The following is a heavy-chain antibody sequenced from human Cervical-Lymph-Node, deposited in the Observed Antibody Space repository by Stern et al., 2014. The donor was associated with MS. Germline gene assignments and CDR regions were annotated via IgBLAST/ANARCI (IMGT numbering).Heavy chain of an antibody. V-gene: IGHV1-69*01. Sequence: VQLVESGAEVNKPGSSVKVSCKASGGTFRSYAINWVRQAPGQGLEWMGGINPSFGTENYAQKFQGRVTITADESTSTAYMELSSLRSEDTAVYYCAREVAYRVDAFDIWGQGTMVTVSS. CDR3: AREVAYRVDAFDI. CDR1: GGTFRSYA. J-gene: IGHJ3*02. CDR2: INPSFGTE. D-gene: IGHD3-16*01.